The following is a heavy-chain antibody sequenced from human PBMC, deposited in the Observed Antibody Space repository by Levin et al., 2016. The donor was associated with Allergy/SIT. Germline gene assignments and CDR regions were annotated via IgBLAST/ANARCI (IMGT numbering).Heavy chain of an antibody. CDR2: INPNSGGT. Sequence: ASVKVSCKTSGYTFIGYYIHWVRQAPGQGLEWMGWINPNSGGTNYEQRFQGRVTMTRDTSISTAYMELSGLRSDDTAVYYCARDLYTIINLFSGDHWGQGTLVTVSS. J-gene: IGHJ4*02. CDR3: ARDLYTIINLFSGDH. V-gene: IGHV1-2*02. CDR1: GYTFIGYY. D-gene: IGHD3-10*01.